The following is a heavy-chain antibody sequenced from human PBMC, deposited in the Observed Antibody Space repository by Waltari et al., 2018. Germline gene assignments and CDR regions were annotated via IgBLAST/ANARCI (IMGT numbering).Heavy chain of an antibody. CDR3: ARYAALGYYYYYMDV. CDR1: GFTFSSYS. V-gene: IGHV3-21*01. CDR2: ISSSSSYI. J-gene: IGHJ6*03. Sequence: EVQLVESGGGLVKPGGSLRLSCAASGFTFSSYSMNWVRQAPGKGLEWVSSISSSSSYIYYADSVKGRFTISRDNAKNSLYLQMNSLRAEDTAVYYCARYAALGYYYYYMDVWGKGTTVTISS. D-gene: IGHD3-16*01.